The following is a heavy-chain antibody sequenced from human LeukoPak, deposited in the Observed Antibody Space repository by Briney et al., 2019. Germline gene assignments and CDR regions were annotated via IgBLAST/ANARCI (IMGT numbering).Heavy chain of an antibody. J-gene: IGHJ4*02. V-gene: IGHV4-34*01. CDR2: INHSGST. Sequence: SETLSLTCTVSGGSISSYYWSWIRQPPGKGLEWIGEINHSGSTNYNPSLKSRVTISVDTSKNQFSLKLSSVTAADTAVYYCARGGRRYCSGGSCYSFDYRGQGTLVTVSS. CDR1: GGSISSYY. CDR3: ARGGRRYCSGGSCYSFDY. D-gene: IGHD2-15*01.